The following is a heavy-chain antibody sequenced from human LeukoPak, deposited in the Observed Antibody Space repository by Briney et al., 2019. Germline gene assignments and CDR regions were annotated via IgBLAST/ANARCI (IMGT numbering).Heavy chain of an antibody. CDR2: INHSGST. V-gene: IGHV4-34*01. J-gene: IGHJ3*02. Sequence: SETLSLTCAVYGGSFSGYYWSWIRQPPGKGLEWIGEINHSGSTNYNPSLKSRVTISVDTSKNQFSLKLSSMTAADTAMYYCASEYYYDSSGYSRHAFDIWGQGTMVTVSS. CDR1: GGSFSGYY. D-gene: IGHD3-22*01. CDR3: ASEYYYDSSGYSRHAFDI.